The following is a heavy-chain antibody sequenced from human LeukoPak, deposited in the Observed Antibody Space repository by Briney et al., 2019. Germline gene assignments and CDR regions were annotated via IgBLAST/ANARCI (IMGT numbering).Heavy chain of an antibody. V-gene: IGHV1-69*04. CDR1: GGTFSSYA. Sequence: GASVKVSCKASGGTFSSYAISWVRQAPGQGLEWMGRTIPILGIANYAQKFQGRVTITADKSTSTAYMELSSLRSEDTAVYYCARAPAYSGYEVSGDWFDPWGQGTLVTVSS. CDR2: TIPILGIA. J-gene: IGHJ5*02. CDR3: ARAPAYSGYEVSGDWFDP. D-gene: IGHD5-12*01.